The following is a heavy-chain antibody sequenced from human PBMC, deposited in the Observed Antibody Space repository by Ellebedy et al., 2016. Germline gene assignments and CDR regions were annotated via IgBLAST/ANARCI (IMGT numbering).Heavy chain of an antibody. D-gene: IGHD4-17*01. CDR3: ARLLDYGDYVGLFDY. CDR2: IYAGDSDT. CDR1: GHSFTNYW. J-gene: IGHJ4*02. Sequence: GGSLRLXCKGSGHSFTNYWIGWVRQMPGKGLEWMAIIYAGDSDTRYSPSFQGQVTISADKSISTAYLQWSSLKASDTAMYYCARLLDYGDYVGLFDYWGQGTLVTVSS. V-gene: IGHV5-51*01.